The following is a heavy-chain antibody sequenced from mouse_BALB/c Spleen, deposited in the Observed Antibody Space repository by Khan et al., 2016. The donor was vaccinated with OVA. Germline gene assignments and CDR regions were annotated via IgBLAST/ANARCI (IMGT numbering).Heavy chain of an antibody. CDR2: VSTYYGNT. V-gene: IGHV1S137*01. J-gene: IGHJ3*01. D-gene: IGHD2-3*01. CDR3: VRDDGYFLFAY. Sequence: QVRLQQSGPELVRPGVSVKISCKGPDYTFTDYPMHWVRQSHVKSLEWIGAVSTYYGNTNYNQKFKGKAIMTVEKSSSTAYMELARLTSEDSAIYYCVRDDGYFLFAYWGQGTLVTGSA. CDR1: DYTFTDYP.